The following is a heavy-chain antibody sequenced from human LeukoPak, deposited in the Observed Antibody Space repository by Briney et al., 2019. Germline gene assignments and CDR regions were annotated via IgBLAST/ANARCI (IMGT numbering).Heavy chain of an antibody. D-gene: IGHD5-12*01. J-gene: IGHJ4*02. CDR1: GYSFTTYW. Sequence: GESLQISCEGSGYSFTTYWIGWVRQMPGKGLEWMGIIYPADSTAHYSPSFQGQVTISVDKSINTAYLQWSRLKASDTAMYYCARHPKSGYSGYGSDYWGQGTLVTVSS. CDR2: IYPADSTA. V-gene: IGHV5-51*01. CDR3: ARHPKSGYSGYGSDY.